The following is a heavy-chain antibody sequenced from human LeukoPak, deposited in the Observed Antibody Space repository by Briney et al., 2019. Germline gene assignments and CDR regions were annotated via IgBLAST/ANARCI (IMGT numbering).Heavy chain of an antibody. V-gene: IGHV3-49*03. J-gene: IGHJ3*02. CDR1: GFTFGDYA. CDR2: IRSKAYGGTT. D-gene: IGHD3-22*01. Sequence: GGSLRLSCTASGFTFGDYAMSWFRQAPGKGLEWVGFIRSKAYGGTTEYAASVKGRFTISRDDSKSITYLQMNSLKTEDTAVYYCTSYDSSGYYGGAFDTWGQGTLVTVSS. CDR3: TSYDSSGYYGGAFDT.